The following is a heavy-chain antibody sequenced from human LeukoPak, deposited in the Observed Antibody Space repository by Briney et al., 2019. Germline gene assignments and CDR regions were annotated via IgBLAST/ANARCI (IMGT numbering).Heavy chain of an antibody. CDR2: IFTSGST. CDR1: GGSISTFY. Sequence: PPETLSLTCTVSGGSISTFYWSWIRQPAGKGLEWIGRIFTSGSTNYNPSLKSRVTMSVDTSKNQFSLKLSSVTAADTAVYYCARGVDTAMEYYYYYYMDVWGEGTTVTVSS. D-gene: IGHD5-18*01. CDR3: ARGVDTAMEYYYYYYMDV. J-gene: IGHJ6*03. V-gene: IGHV4-4*07.